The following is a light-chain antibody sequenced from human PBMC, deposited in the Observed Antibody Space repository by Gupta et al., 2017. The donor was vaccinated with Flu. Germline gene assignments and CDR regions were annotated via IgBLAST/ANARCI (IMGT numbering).Light chain of an antibody. CDR1: QGRVYSDGNTY. Sequence: DVVVTQSRLSLAVTLGQPASISCRSSQGRVYSDGNTYLHWFQQRPGQAPRRLIYLGSNRASGVPDSFSGSGSGTDFTLRISSGEADDVGVYVCRQCEHWPWAFGQGTKLELK. V-gene: IGKV2-30*01. J-gene: IGKJ1*01. CDR3: RQCEHWPWA. CDR2: LGS.